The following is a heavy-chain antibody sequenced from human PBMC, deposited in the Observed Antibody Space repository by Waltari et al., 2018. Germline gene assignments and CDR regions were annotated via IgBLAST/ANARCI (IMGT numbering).Heavy chain of an antibody. CDR3: TRDRVGYCSGGTCYSRWFDP. CDR2: FDPEYGEA. V-gene: IGHV1-24*01. J-gene: IGHJ5*02. CDR1: GYGLTASA. Sequence: QVQLVQSGAEVKRPGASVKVSCRVSGYGLTASALHWVRQAPGKGLEWLGGFDPEYGEAVYAQEFQGRVTMTEDTSKDTAYMELSSLTYEDTAVYYCTRDRVGYCSGGTCYSRWFDPWGQGTLVTVSS. D-gene: IGHD2-15*01.